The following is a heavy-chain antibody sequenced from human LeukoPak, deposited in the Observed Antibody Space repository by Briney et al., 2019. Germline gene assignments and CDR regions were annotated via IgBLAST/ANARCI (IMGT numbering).Heavy chain of an antibody. Sequence: ASVKVSCKASGYTFTGYYMHWVRQAPGQGLEWMGIINPSGGSTSYAQKFQGRVTMTRDMSTSTVYMELSSLRSEDTAVYYCARGSHIVVVTAYARFDPWGQGTLVTVSS. V-gene: IGHV1-46*01. D-gene: IGHD2-21*02. CDR1: GYTFTGYY. CDR2: INPSGGST. J-gene: IGHJ5*02. CDR3: ARGSHIVVVTAYARFDP.